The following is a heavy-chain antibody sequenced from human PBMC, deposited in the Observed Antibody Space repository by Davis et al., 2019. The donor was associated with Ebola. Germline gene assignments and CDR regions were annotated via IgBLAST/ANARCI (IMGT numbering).Heavy chain of an antibody. CDR1: GGSISSYY. Sequence: PSETLSLTCTVSGGSISSYYWSWIRQPPGKGLEWIGEINHSGSTNYNPSLKSRVTISVDTSKNQFSLKLSSVTAADTAVYYCARGLGPLNVWGQGTTVTVSS. CDR3: ARGLGPLNV. D-gene: IGHD4/OR15-4a*01. CDR2: INHSGST. J-gene: IGHJ6*02. V-gene: IGHV4-34*01.